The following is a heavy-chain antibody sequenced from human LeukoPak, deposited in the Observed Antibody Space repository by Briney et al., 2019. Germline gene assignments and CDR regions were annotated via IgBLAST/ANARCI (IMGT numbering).Heavy chain of an antibody. V-gene: IGHV5-10-1*01. Sequence: GAALRISYEGAGGRFTRYWIRWGRRMPGKGGGWRGRNDPSDSYKNYSPSFQGHVTISAHKSISTAYLQWSSLKASDTAMYYCATARASLTSFDYCGQGTLVTVSS. CDR1: GGRFTRYW. J-gene: IGHJ4*02. CDR3: ATARASLTSFDY. CDR2: NDPSDSYK. D-gene: IGHD3-16*01.